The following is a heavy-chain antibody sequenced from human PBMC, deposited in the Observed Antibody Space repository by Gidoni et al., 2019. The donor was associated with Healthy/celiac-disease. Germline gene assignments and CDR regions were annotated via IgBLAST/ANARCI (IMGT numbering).Heavy chain of an antibody. CDR3: AKDLYELRYFDWSFVGGEKRGEGYFDY. CDR2: ISGSGGST. Sequence: EVQLLESGGGLVQPGGSLRLSCAASGFTFSSYAMSWVRQAPGKGLEWVSAISGSGGSTYYADSVKGRFTISRDNSKNTLYLQMNSLRAEDTAVYYCAKDLYELRYFDWSFVGGEKRGEGYFDYWGQGTLVTVSS. V-gene: IGHV3-23*01. CDR1: GFTFSSYA. J-gene: IGHJ4*02. D-gene: IGHD3-9*01.